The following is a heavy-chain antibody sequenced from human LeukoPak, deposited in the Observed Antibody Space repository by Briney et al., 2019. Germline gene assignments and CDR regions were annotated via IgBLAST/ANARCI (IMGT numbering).Heavy chain of an antibody. CDR2: VSSSEDYI. D-gene: IGHD4-17*01. J-gene: IGHJ2*01. CDR3: ATPANDYGDRNWYFDL. V-gene: IGHV3-21*01. CDR1: GFTLSSYA. Sequence: GGSLRLSCAASGFTLSSYAMSWVRQAPGKGLEWVSSVSSSEDYIYYADSVKGRFTISRDNAENSLYLQMNSLKAEDTAVYYCATPANDYGDRNWYFDLWGRGTLVTVSS.